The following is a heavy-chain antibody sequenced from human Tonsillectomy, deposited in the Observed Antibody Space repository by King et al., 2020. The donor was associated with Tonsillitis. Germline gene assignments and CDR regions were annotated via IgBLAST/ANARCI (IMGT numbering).Heavy chain of an antibody. Sequence: QLVQSGAEVKKPGASVRVSCKVSGDTLSEVSVHWVRQAPGKGLEWMGGVAPENGGTIYAQNFQDRVIMTEDTSTDTAYMELSSLRSEDTAVFYCATGHDLGAHAHWGQGTLVTVSS. V-gene: IGHV1-24*01. CDR3: ATGHDLGAHAH. CDR1: GDTLSEVS. J-gene: IGHJ4*02. CDR2: VAPENGGT. D-gene: IGHD4/OR15-4a*01.